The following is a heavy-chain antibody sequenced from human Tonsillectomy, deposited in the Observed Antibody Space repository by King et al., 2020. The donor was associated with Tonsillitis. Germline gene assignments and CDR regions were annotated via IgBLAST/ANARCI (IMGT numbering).Heavy chain of an antibody. CDR2: IYIGDSDA. CDR1: GYSFTRYW. V-gene: IGHV5-51*01. CDR3: VRQGRASVLADY. J-gene: IGHJ4*02. D-gene: IGHD2-15*01. Sequence: VQSGAEVKKPGESLRISCKGSGYSFTRYWIGWVRQLPGQGLEWMGMIYIGDSDAKYTPSFEGQVTFSADKSINAAFLQWSSLKASDTATYYCVRQGRASVLADYWGQGTLVIVSS.